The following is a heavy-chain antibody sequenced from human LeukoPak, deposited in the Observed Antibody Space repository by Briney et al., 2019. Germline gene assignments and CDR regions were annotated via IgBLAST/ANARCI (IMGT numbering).Heavy chain of an antibody. CDR3: ARDTPLWFTERDYYYYYYMDV. Sequence: ASVKVSCKASGYTFTSYYMHWVRQAPGQGLEWMGWISAYNGNTNYAQKLQGRVTMTTDTSTSTAYMELRSLRSDDTAVYYCARDTPLWFTERDYYYYYYMDVWGKGTMVTISS. D-gene: IGHD3-10*01. J-gene: IGHJ6*03. CDR1: GYTFTSYY. CDR2: ISAYNGNT. V-gene: IGHV1-18*04.